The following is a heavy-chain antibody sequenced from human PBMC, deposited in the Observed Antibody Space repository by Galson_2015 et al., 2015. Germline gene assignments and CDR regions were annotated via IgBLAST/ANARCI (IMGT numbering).Heavy chain of an antibody. J-gene: IGHJ4*02. V-gene: IGHV3-21*01. CDR3: ARDPRDYGDYYFDY. Sequence: SLRLSCAASGFTFSSYSMNWVRQAPGKGLEWVSSISSSSSYIYYADSVKGRFTISRDNAKNSLYLQMNSLRAEDTAVYYCARDPRDYGDYYFDYWGQGTLVTVSS. CDR2: ISSSSSYI. D-gene: IGHD4-17*01. CDR1: GFTFSSYS.